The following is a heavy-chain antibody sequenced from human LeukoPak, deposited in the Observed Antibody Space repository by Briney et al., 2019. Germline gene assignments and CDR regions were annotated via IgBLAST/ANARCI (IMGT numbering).Heavy chain of an antibody. CDR2: ISWNSGSI. CDR3: AKEASFDAFDI. Sequence: GGSLRLSCAASGFTFDDYAMHWVRQAPGKGLEWVSCISWNSGSIGYADSVKGRFTISRDNAKNSLYLQMNSLRAEDTALYYCAKEASFDAFDIWGQGTMVTVSS. V-gene: IGHV3-9*01. CDR1: GFTFDDYA. J-gene: IGHJ3*02.